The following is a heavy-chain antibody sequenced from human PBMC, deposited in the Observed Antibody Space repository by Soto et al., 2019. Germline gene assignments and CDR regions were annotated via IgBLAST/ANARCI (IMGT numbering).Heavy chain of an antibody. CDR3: SGDRRWELLHGNGFDP. Sequence: SETLSLTCAVYGGSFSGYYWSWIRQPPGKGLEWIGKINHSGSTNYNPSLKRRVTISVDTSNNKFSLVLSSVTAADTAVYYCSGDRRWELLHGNGFDPWGQGTLVTVSS. J-gene: IGHJ5*02. V-gene: IGHV4-34*01. CDR2: INHSGST. CDR1: GGSFSGYY. D-gene: IGHD1-26*01.